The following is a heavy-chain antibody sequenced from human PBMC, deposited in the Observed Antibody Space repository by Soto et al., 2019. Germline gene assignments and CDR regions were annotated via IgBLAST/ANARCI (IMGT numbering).Heavy chain of an antibody. Sequence: TQAVSITGDISGDKVSSNRAAWNWIKKSPSRGLEWLGRTYYRSKWYNDYAVSVKSRITINPDTSKNQFSLHLNSVTPEDTAVYYCARDSSDWYWGVDLWVQGTLVTGFS. D-gene: IGHD6-19*01. V-gene: IGHV6-1*01. J-gene: IGHJ5*02. CDR2: TYYRSKWYN. CDR3: ARDSSDWYWGVDL. CDR1: GDKVSSNRAA.